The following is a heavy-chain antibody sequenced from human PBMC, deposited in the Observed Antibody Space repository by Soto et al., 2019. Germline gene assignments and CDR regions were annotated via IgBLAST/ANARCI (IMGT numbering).Heavy chain of an antibody. Sequence: PGGSLRLSCAASGFTFSSYGMHWVRQAPGKGLEWVAVISYDGSNKYYADSVKGRFTISRDNSENTLYLQMNSLRAEDTAVYYCAKDYDILTGPYGMDVWGQGTTVTVSS. V-gene: IGHV3-30*18. D-gene: IGHD3-9*01. CDR3: AKDYDILTGPYGMDV. J-gene: IGHJ6*02. CDR2: ISYDGSNK. CDR1: GFTFSSYG.